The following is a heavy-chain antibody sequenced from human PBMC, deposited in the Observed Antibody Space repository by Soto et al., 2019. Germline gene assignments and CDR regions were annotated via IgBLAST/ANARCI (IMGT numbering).Heavy chain of an antibody. CDR2: IIPIFGTA. Sequence: QVQLVQSGAEVKKPGSSVKVSCKASGGTFSSYAISWVRQAPGQGLEWMGGIIPIFGTANYAQKFQGSVTITADESTSTAYMELGSLQSEGTAVYYCARRGSYYYYGMDVWGQGTTVSASS. CDR1: GGTFSSYA. J-gene: IGHJ6*02. D-gene: IGHD3-10*01. CDR3: ARRGSYYYYGMDV. V-gene: IGHV1-69*01.